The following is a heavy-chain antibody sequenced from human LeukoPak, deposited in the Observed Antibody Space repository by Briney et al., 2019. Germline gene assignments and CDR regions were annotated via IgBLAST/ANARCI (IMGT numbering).Heavy chain of an antibody. CDR3: ARGKREVTLDY. D-gene: IGHD2-21*02. V-gene: IGHV4-30-4*01. CDR1: GGSISSGDYY. CDR2: IYYSGST. J-gene: IGHJ4*02. Sequence: SETLSLTCTVSGGSISSGDYYWSWIRQPPGKGLEWIGYIYYSGSTYYNPSLKSRVTISVDTSKNQFSLKLSSVTAADTAVYYCARGKREVTLDYWGQGTLVTVSS.